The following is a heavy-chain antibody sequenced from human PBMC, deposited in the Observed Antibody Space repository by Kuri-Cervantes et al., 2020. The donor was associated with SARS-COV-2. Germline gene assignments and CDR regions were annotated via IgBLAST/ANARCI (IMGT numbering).Heavy chain of an antibody. CDR1: GGSISSGGYF. J-gene: IGHJ4*02. CDR2: IYHSGST. D-gene: IGHD6-13*01. V-gene: IGHV4-30-2*01. CDR3: ARVDSSLTIDY. Sequence: LRLSCTVSGGSISSGGYFWSWIRQPPGKGLEWIGYIYHSGSTYFNPSLKSRVTLSADRSKNQFSLNLTSVTAADTAVYYCARVDSSLTIDYWGQGTLVTVSS.